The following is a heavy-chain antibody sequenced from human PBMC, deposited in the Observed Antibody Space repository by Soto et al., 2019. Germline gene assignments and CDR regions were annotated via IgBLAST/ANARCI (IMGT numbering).Heavy chain of an antibody. Sequence: QVQLVESGGGVVQPGRSLRLSCAASGFTFSSYAMHWVRQAPGKGLEWVAVISYDGSNKYYADSVKGRFTISRDNSKNTLYLQTNSLRAEDTAVYYCASAMTIQGYFDYWGQGTLVTVSS. CDR2: ISYDGSNK. J-gene: IGHJ4*02. CDR1: GFTFSSYA. V-gene: IGHV3-30-3*01. D-gene: IGHD3-9*01. CDR3: ASAMTIQGYFDY.